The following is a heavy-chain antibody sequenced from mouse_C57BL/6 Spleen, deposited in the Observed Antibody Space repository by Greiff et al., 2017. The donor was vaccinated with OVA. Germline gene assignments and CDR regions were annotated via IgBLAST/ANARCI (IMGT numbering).Heavy chain of an antibody. CDR2: INPNNGGT. Sequence: EVKLQQSGPELVKPGASVKISCKASGYTFTDYYMNWVKQSHGKSLEWIGDINPNNGGTSYNQKFKGKATLTVDKSSSTAYMELRSLTSEDSAVYYCARYYYEYFDYWGQGTTLTVSS. CDR3: ARYYYEYFDY. CDR1: GYTFTDYY. V-gene: IGHV1-26*01. D-gene: IGHD1-1*01. J-gene: IGHJ2*01.